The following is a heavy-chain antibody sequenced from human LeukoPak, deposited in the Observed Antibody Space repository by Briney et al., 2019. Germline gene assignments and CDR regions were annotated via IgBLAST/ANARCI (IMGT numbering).Heavy chain of an antibody. Sequence: GGSLRLSCAASGFTFSSYAMHWVRQAPGKGLEWVAVISYDGSNKYYADSVKGRFTISRDNSKNTLYLQMNSLRAEDTAVYYSARDREDDSSGYYYDYWGQGTLVTVSS. CDR3: ARDREDDSSGYYYDY. V-gene: IGHV3-30-3*01. CDR2: ISYDGSNK. J-gene: IGHJ4*02. CDR1: GFTFSSYA. D-gene: IGHD3-22*01.